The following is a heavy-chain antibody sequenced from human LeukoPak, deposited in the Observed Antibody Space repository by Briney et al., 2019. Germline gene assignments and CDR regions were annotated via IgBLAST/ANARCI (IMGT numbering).Heavy chain of an antibody. CDR1: GFTFSDYY. J-gene: IGHJ4*02. CDR3: AKDYVKMGCGWPCDY. V-gene: IGHV3-11*05. D-gene: IGHD6-19*01. CDR2: ISSSSSYT. Sequence: GGSLRLSCAASGFTFSDYYMSWIRQAPGKGLEWVSYISSSSSYTNYADSVKGRFTICRGNAKNSLYLQMNSLRAEDTAVYYCAKDYVKMGCGWPCDYWGQGTLVTVSS.